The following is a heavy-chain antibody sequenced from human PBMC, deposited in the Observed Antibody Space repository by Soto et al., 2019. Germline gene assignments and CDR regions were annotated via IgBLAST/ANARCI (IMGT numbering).Heavy chain of an antibody. D-gene: IGHD3-22*01. J-gene: IGHJ5*02. CDR1: GFTFCDYA. Sequence: SLRLSCTASGFTFCDYAMSWFRQAPGKGLEWVGFIRSKAYGGTTQYAASVKGRFTISRDDSKSIAYLQMNSLKTEDTAVYYCTTNYYDSSGYDNWFDPWGQGTLVTVSS. CDR3: TTNYYDSSGYDNWFDP. V-gene: IGHV3-49*03. CDR2: IRSKAYGGTT.